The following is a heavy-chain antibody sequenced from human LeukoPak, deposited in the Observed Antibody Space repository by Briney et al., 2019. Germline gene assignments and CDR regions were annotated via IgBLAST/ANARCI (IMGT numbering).Heavy chain of an antibody. CDR3: ARDEVGGYDSFDY. Sequence: GGSLRLSCAASGFTFSSYEMNWVRQAPGKGLEWVSYISSSGSIIYYADSVKGRFTISRDNAKNSLYLQMNSLRAEDTAVYYCARDEVGGYDSFDYWGQGTLVTVSS. J-gene: IGHJ4*02. D-gene: IGHD5-12*01. V-gene: IGHV3-48*03. CDR1: GFTFSSYE. CDR2: ISSSGSII.